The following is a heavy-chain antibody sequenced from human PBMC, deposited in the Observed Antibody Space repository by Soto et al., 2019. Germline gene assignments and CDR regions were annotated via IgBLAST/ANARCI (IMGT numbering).Heavy chain of an antibody. Sequence: PSEALAVSCTFAGGSISIYYWSWIRQPPGKGLEWIGYIYNSESTNYNPSLRSRVTISVDTSKNQFSLKLSSVTAADTAVYYCAREGESSGYHFWGQGTMVTVSS. CDR2: IYNSEST. V-gene: IGHV4-59*01. J-gene: IGHJ4*02. CDR3: AREGESSGYHF. CDR1: GGSISIYY. D-gene: IGHD3-22*01.